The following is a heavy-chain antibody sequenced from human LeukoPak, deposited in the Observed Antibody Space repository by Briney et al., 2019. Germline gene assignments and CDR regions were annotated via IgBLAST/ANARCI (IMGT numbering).Heavy chain of an antibody. D-gene: IGHD3-22*01. V-gene: IGHV1-2*02. CDR1: GYTFTGYY. CDR3: ARSDSSSEAYFDY. J-gene: IGHJ4*02. Sequence: GASVKVSCKASGYTFTGYYIHWLRQAPGQGLEWMGWINPNSGDTSYVDKFQGRVTMTRDMSISTAYMELSRLRSDDTAVYYCARSDSSSEAYFDYWGQATLVTVSS. CDR2: INPNSGDT.